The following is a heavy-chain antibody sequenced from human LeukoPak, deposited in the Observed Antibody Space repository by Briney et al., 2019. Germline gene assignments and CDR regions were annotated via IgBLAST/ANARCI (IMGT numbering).Heavy chain of an antibody. D-gene: IGHD6-13*01. V-gene: IGHV1-2*06. CDR2: INPNSGGT. Sequence: ASVKVSCKASGYTFTGYYMHWVRQAPGQGLEWMGRINPNSGGTNYAQKFQGRVTMTRDTSISTAYMELSRLRSGDTAVYYCARGFHSSSWYYFDYWGQGTLVTVSS. CDR3: ARGFHSSSWYYFDY. J-gene: IGHJ4*02. CDR1: GYTFTGYY.